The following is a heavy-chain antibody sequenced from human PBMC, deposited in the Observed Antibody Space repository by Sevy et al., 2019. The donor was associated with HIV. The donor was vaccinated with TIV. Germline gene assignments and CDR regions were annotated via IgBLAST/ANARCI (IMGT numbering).Heavy chain of an antibody. CDR1: GFTFSSHA. CDR3: SKPIYFYDNSGYSGDY. Sequence: GGSLRLSCVASGFTFSSHAMNWVRQVPGKGLEWVSSIGTNGDGRYYADSVKGRFTISRDNSKCTLYLQMNSLRAEDTALYYCSKPIYFYDNSGYSGDYWGQGIRVTVSS. J-gene: IGHJ4*02. CDR2: IGTNGDGR. D-gene: IGHD3-22*01. V-gene: IGHV3-23*01.